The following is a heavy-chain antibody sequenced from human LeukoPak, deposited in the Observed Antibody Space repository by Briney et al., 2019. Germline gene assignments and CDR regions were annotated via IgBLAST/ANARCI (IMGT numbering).Heavy chain of an antibody. CDR3: ARVGYYSSGPFSYFDY. D-gene: IGHD3-10*01. J-gene: IGHJ4*02. CDR2: ISYDGSNE. Sequence: GGSLRLSCAASGLTFSRYAMHWVRQAPGKGLEWVAVISYDGSNEYYADSVKGRFTISRDSSENTLYLQMNSLRVEDTAVYYCARVGYYSSGPFSYFDYWGQGTLVTVSS. V-gene: IGHV3-30-3*01. CDR1: GLTFSRYA.